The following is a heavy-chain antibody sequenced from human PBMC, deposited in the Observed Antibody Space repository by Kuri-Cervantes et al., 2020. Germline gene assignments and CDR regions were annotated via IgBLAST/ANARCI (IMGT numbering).Heavy chain of an antibody. CDR2: IYYSGST. CDR3: ARHSWKASYSSSSRGGFDY. CDR1: GFSLSNARMG. Sequence: SGPTLVKTTETLTLTCTVSGFSLSNARMGVSWIRQPPGKGLEWIGSIYYSGSTYYNPSLKSRVTISVDTSKNQFSLKLSSVTAADTAVYYCARHSWKASYSSSSRGGFDYWGQGILVTFSS. V-gene: IGHV4-39*01. J-gene: IGHJ4*02. D-gene: IGHD6-6*01.